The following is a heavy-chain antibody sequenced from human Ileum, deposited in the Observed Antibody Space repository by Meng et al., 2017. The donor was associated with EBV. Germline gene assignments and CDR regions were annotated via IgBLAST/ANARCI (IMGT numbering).Heavy chain of an antibody. J-gene: IGHJ4*02. Sequence: VHLQESAPGLVRPSAPLPLTCCLSGGSVTSCGNYWSCIRQPPGKGLEWIGYIYNSGSTNYNPSLKSRVTISVDTSKNQFSLKLSSVTAADTAVYYCARDGYSSGSDWGQGTLVTVSS. V-gene: IGHV4-61*08. D-gene: IGHD6-19*01. CDR1: GGSVTSCGNY. CDR3: ARDGYSSGSD. CDR2: IYNSGST.